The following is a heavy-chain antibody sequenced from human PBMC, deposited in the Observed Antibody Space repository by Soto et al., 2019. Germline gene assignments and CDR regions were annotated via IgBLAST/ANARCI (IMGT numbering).Heavy chain of an antibody. CDR1: GFSFSDSA. CDR3: SRDDSDWFLY. Sequence: GGSLRLSCAASGFSFSDSAMHWVRQASGKGLEWVGRIGNKGETYATTYAASVKGRFTISRDDSKKTAYLRMNSLESEDTAVYYCSRDDSDWFLYWGRGTLVTVSS. D-gene: IGHD3-9*01. J-gene: IGHJ4*02. V-gene: IGHV3-73*01. CDR2: IGNKGETYAT.